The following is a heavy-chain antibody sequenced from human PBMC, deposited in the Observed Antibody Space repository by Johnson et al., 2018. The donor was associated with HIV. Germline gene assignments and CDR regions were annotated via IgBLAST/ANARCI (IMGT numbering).Heavy chain of an antibody. J-gene: IGHJ3*02. D-gene: IGHD6-13*01. CDR3: ARDSSSWRPSGAFDI. CDR2: IYSDGST. Sequence: MQLVESGGGVVQPGRSLRLSCAASGFTFSNNAMSWVRQAPGKGLEWVSIIYSDGSTYFADSVKGRFPISRDNSKNTLFLQMNSLRAEDTAVYYCARDSSSWRPSGAFDIWGQGTMVTVSS. V-gene: IGHV3-66*01. CDR1: GFTFSNNA.